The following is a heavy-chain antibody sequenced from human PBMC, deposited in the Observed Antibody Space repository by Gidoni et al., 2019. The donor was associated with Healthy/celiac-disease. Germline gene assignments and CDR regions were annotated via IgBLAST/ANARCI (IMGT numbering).Heavy chain of an antibody. D-gene: IGHD1-26*01. CDR2: ISYDGSNK. Sequence: VAVISYDGSNKYYADSVKGRFTISRDNSKNTLYLQMNSLRAEDTAVYYCAKGSAYSGSQSDYWGQGTLVTVSS. J-gene: IGHJ4*02. CDR3: AKGSAYSGSQSDY. V-gene: IGHV3-30*18.